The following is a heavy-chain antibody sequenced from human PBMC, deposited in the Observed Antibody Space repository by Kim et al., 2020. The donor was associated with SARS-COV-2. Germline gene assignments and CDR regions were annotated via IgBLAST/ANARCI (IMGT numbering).Heavy chain of an antibody. Sequence: GGSLRLSCSASGFTFSSYAMHWVRQAPGKGLEYVSAISSDGGSTYYADSVKGRFTISRDNSKNTLYLQMSSLRAEDTAVYYCVRSLRVDRIVEQLTSSCPFDYWGQGTLVTVSS. V-gene: IGHV3-64*03. CDR2: ISSDGGST. CDR1: GFTFSSYA. CDR3: VRSLRVDRIVEQLTSSCPFDY. J-gene: IGHJ4*02. D-gene: IGHD6-13*01.